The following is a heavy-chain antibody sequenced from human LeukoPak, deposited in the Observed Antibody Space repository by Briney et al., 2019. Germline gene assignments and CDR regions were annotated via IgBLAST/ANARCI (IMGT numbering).Heavy chain of an antibody. V-gene: IGHV1-46*01. J-gene: IGHJ4*02. CDR3: ARGFSYCDY. Sequence: ASVKVSCKASGYTFTSYYMHWVRQAPGQGPEWMGIINPSGGATSYAQKFQGRVTMTRDTSISTAYMELSSLISDDTALYYCARGFSYCDYWGQGTLVTVSS. CDR1: GYTFTSYY. CDR2: INPSGGAT.